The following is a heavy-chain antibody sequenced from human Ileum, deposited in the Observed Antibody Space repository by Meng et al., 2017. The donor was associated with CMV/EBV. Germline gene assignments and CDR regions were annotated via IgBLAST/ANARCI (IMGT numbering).Heavy chain of an antibody. J-gene: IGHJ3*02. Sequence: GESLKISCAASGIILSDSGMNWVRQAPGKGLEWVSGISYSDGRAYYRDSVKGRLTVFRDIPKNTLYLQMSSLSAEDTAVYYCVRGSSRGGTDAFDIWGQGTMVTVSS. V-gene: IGHV3-23*01. D-gene: IGHD3-10*01. CDR1: GIILSDSG. CDR3: VRGSSRGGTDAFDI. CDR2: ISYSDGRA.